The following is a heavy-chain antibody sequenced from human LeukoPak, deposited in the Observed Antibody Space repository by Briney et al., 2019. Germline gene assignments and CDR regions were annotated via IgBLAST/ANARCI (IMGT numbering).Heavy chain of an antibody. V-gene: IGHV3-30-3*01. CDR2: ISYDGSNK. CDR1: GFTFSSYA. J-gene: IGHJ4*02. Sequence: PGRSLRLSCAASGFTFSSYAMHWVRQAPGKGLEWVAVISYDGSNKYYADSVKGRFTISRDNAKKSLYLQMNSLRAEDTALYYCARRDYYGSGSPDFWGQGTLVTVSS. CDR3: ARRDYYGSGSPDF. D-gene: IGHD3-10*01.